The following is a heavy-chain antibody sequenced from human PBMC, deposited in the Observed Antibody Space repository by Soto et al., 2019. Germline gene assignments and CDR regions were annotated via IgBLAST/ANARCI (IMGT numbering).Heavy chain of an antibody. D-gene: IGHD2-2*02. CDR2: IIPIFGTA. CDR1: GGTFSSYA. J-gene: IGHJ6*02. CDR3: AGGLYRSYYYYGMDV. Sequence: QVQLVQSGAEVKKPGSSVKVSCTASGGTFSSYAISWVRQAPGQGLEWMGGIIPIFGTANYAQKFQGRVTITADESTSTAHMELSGLRSEDTAVYYCAGGLYRSYYYYGMDVWGRGTTVTVSS. V-gene: IGHV1-69*12.